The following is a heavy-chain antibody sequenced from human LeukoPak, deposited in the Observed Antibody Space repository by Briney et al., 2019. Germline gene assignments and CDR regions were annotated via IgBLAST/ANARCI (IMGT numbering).Heavy chain of an antibody. D-gene: IGHD5-12*01. CDR2: I. V-gene: IGHV4-31*03. CDR1: GVSISSGGYY. J-gene: IGHJ4*02. CDR3: ARDRGTRIYGGLYFDY. Sequence: SQTLSLTCTVSGVSISSGGYYWSWIRQHPGKGLEWIGYIYNPSLKSRVTISVDTSKNQFSLKLSSVSAADTAVYYCARDRGTRIYGGLYFDYWGQGTLVTASS.